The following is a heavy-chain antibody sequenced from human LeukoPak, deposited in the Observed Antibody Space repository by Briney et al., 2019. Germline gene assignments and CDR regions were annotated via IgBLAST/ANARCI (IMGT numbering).Heavy chain of an antibody. CDR2: ISYSGST. V-gene: IGHV4-59*01. CDR3: ARGGSRSYTSSTLDY. D-gene: IGHD6-6*01. J-gene: IGHJ4*02. CDR1: GGSINVYY. Sequence: SETLSLTCSVSGGSINVYYWNWIRQSPGKGLEWIGSISYSGSTNYNPSLKSRVTISMDTSKNRFSLKVSSVIAADTAMYYCARGGSRSYTSSTLDYWGQGTLVTVSS.